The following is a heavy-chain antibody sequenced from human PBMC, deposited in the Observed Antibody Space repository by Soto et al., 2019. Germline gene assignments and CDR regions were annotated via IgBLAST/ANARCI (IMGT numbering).Heavy chain of an antibody. CDR1: GGTFSSYA. CDR2: IIPIFGTA. V-gene: IGHV1-69*12. CDR3: XXXXXXXXXDY. Sequence: QVQLVQSGAEVKKPGSSVKVSCKASGGTFSSYAIGWVRQAPGQGLEWMGGIIPIFGTANYAQKFQGRVTITADESTSTAYMELSSLRSEDTXVXXXXXXXXXXXXDYWGQGTLVTVSS. J-gene: IGHJ4*02.